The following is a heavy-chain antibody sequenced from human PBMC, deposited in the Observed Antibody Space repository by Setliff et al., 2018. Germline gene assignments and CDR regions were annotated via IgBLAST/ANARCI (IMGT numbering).Heavy chain of an antibody. V-gene: IGHV7-4-1*02. CDR3: ARASRFGTVKWRGDYYMDG. CDR1: GYTFIDYG. J-gene: IGHJ6*03. Sequence: ASVKVSCKASGYTFIDYGMSWMRQAPGQRLEWMGWINTNTGNPSYAQGFTGRFVFSLDTSVSTAYLQISSLKPEDTAVYYCARASRFGTVKWRGDYYMDGWGKGTTVTVS. D-gene: IGHD3-10*01. CDR2: INTNTGNP.